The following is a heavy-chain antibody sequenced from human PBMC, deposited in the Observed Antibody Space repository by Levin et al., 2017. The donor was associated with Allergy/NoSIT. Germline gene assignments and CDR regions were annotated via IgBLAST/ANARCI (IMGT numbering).Heavy chain of an antibody. J-gene: IGHJ3*02. V-gene: IGHV3-53*01. CDR3: ARDYVGPRKPWVAFDI. Sequence: QSGGSLRLSCVASGFTVSSDYMNWVRQAPGKGLEWVSVIKSDGKTDYADSVKGRFTISRDSSKNTLYLQMNSLRPEDTAKYYCARDYVGPRKPWVAFDIWGQGTMVTVAS. CDR1: GFTVSSDY. D-gene: IGHD3-16*01. CDR2: IKSDGKT.